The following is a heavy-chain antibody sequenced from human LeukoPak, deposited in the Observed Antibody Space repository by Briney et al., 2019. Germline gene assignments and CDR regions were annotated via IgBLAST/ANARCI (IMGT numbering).Heavy chain of an antibody. CDR1: GGSISSGGYS. J-gene: IGHJ5*02. CDR2: IYHSGST. Sequence: SETLSLTCAVSGGSISSGGYSWSWIRQPPGKGLEWIGYIYHSGSTYYNPSLKSRVTISVDRSKNQFSLKLSSVTAADTAVYYCARDAGYYSSGGWFDPWGQGTLVTVSS. D-gene: IGHD3-10*01. V-gene: IGHV4-30-2*01. CDR3: ARDAGYYSSGGWFDP.